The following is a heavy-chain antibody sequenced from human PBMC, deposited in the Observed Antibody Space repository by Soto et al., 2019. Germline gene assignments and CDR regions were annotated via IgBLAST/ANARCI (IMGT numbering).Heavy chain of an antibody. CDR1: GYSVTSYW. V-gene: IGHV5-51*01. J-gene: IGHJ6*02. CDR3: ARAGYYDFSSGFPRGAMDV. D-gene: IGHD3-3*01. CDR2: VYPGDSDT. Sequence: GEGLKISCKGSGYSVTSYWIGWVRQMPGKGLEWMGTVYPGDSDTRYSPSFQGQVTTSADKSTRTAYPQWSSLTASATAMYYCARAGYYDFSSGFPRGAMDVWGQGTTVTVSS.